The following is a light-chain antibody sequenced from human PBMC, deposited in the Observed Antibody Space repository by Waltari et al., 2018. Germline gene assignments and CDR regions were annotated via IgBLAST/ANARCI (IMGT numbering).Light chain of an antibody. CDR3: SAWDDRLSGPV. CDR1: GSNIGSNY. J-gene: IGLJ2*01. CDR2: SNN. Sequence: QSVLTQPPSASGTPGQRVTISCSGGGSNIGSNYVSWYQRLPGTAPKLLIYSNNQRPSAVPDRFSGSKSGASASLAISGLRSGDEADYYCSAWDDRLSGPVFGGGTKLTVL. V-gene: IGLV1-47*01.